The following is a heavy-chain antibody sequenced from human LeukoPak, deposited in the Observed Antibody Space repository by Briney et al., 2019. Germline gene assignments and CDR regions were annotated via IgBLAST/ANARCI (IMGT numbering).Heavy chain of an antibody. J-gene: IGHJ4*02. CDR1: GFTFDDYA. D-gene: IGHD3-10*01. CDR2: ISWNSGSI. Sequence: PGRSLRLSCAASGFTFDDYAMHWVRQAPGKGLEWVSGISWNSGSIGYVDSVKGRFTISRGNAKNSLCLQMNSLRAEDTALYYCAKDYGSGVHWGQGTLVTVSS. CDR3: AKDYGSGVH. V-gene: IGHV3-9*01.